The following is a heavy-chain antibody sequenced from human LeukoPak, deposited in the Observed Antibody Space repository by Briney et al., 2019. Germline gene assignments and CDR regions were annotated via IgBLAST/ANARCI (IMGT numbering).Heavy chain of an antibody. D-gene: IGHD6-19*01. Sequence: PGGSLRLSCAASGFTFDDYAMHWVRQAPGKGLEWVSGISGNSGSIGYADSVKGRFTISRDNAKNSLYLQMNSLRAEDTALYYCAKDMAGSPSSGMDVWGQGTTVTVSS. CDR3: AKDMAGSPSSGMDV. J-gene: IGHJ6*02. CDR2: ISGNSGSI. V-gene: IGHV3-9*01. CDR1: GFTFDDYA.